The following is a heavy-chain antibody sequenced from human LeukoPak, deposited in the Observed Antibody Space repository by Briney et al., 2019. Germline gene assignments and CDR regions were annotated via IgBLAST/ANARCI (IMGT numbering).Heavy chain of an antibody. CDR2: IYYDETT. J-gene: IGHJ5*01. D-gene: IGHD2-2*01. V-gene: IGHV4-30-4*08. Sequence: SQTLSLTCAVSGDSVGSSYHHWAWIRRSPGKGLEWIGYIYYDETTYYNPSLRSRVTISIDTSTNKFSLTLTSVTPADTAVYYCARVSGKIVLTPAAIFDSWGQGAPVTVAS. CDR1: GDSVGSSYHH. CDR3: ARVSGKIVLTPAAIFDS.